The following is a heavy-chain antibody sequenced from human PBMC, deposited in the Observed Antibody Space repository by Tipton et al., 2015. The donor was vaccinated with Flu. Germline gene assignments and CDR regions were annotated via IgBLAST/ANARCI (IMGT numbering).Heavy chain of an antibody. CDR2: IWFDGTKK. J-gene: IGHJ2*01. D-gene: IGHD1-1*01. Sequence: VQLVQSGGGVVQPGRSLRLSCAASGFRFSGFGMHWVRQAPGEGLEWVAAIWFDGTKKYYAVSVKGRFTISRDNSKSTLSLQMNSLRVEDTATYYCATPTADFDLWGRGTLVIVSS. CDR3: ATPTADFDL. V-gene: IGHV3-33*01. CDR1: GFRFSGFG.